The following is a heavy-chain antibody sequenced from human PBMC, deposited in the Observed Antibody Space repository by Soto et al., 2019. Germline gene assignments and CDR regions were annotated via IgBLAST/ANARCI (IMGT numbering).Heavy chain of an antibody. V-gene: IGHV1-18*01. CDR1: GYTFTGYS. CDR3: ARPSGSYGDYAWSLKY. CDR2: ISAYSGDT. Sequence: QVQLVQSGAEVKKPGASVKVSCKASGYTFTGYSVGWVRQAPGQGLEWMGWISAYSGDTYYTQRFQGRLTMTTDASTSTAYMELRSLRSDDTAVYYCARPSGSYGDYAWSLKYWGQGTLGTVSS. D-gene: IGHD4-17*01. J-gene: IGHJ4*02.